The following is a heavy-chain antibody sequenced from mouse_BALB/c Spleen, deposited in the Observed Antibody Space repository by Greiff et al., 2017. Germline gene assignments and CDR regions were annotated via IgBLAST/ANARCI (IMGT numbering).Heavy chain of an antibody. D-gene: IGHD4-1*01. CDR2: INPGSGGT. J-gene: IGHJ2*01. CDR3: ARSGTFDY. CDR1: GYAFTNYL. V-gene: IGHV1-54*01. Sequence: VKLQESGAELVRPGTSVKVSCKASGYAFTNYLIEWVKQRPGQGLEWIGVINPGSGGTNYNEKFKGKATLTADKSSSTAYMQLSSLTSDDSAVYFCARSGTFDYWGQGTTLTVSS.